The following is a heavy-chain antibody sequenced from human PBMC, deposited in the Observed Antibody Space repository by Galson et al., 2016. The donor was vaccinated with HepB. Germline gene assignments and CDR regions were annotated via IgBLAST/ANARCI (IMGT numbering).Heavy chain of an antibody. Sequence: SVKVSCKASGGSFSSDAINWVRQAPGQGLEWMGGIIPMFGTANHAQKFQGRVTITADESTSTTYMELSSLRSEDTAVYYCARTPNYYGLGGEFWYFDLWGRGTLVTVSS. D-gene: IGHD3-10*01. J-gene: IGHJ2*01. CDR2: IIPMFGTA. CDR1: GGSFSSDA. CDR3: ARTPNYYGLGGEFWYFDL. V-gene: IGHV1-69*13.